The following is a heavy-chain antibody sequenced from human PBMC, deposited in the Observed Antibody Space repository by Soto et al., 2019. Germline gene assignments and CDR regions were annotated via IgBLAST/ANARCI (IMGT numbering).Heavy chain of an antibody. CDR3: AHIVVAGLGYYFDY. J-gene: IGHJ4*02. CDR2: IYWDDDK. V-gene: IGHV2-5*02. D-gene: IGHD6-19*01. Sequence: QITLKESGPTLVKPTQTLTLTCTFSGFSLSSTRLAVGWIRQPPGKALEWLALIYWDDDKRYSPFLKSRLTITKDTSKSQVVLTMSNMVPVDTARYYCAHIVVAGLGYYFDYWGQGTLVTVSS. CDR1: GFSLSSTRLA.